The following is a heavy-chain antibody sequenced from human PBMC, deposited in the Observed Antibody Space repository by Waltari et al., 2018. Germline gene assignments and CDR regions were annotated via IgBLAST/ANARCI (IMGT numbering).Heavy chain of an antibody. V-gene: IGHV4-34*01. Sequence: QVQLQQCGAGLLKPSETLSLTCAVYGGSFSGYYWSWIRQPPGKGLEWIGEINHSGSTNYNPSLKSRVTISVDTSKNQFSLKLSSVTAADTAVYYCARVDCSGGSCPIDYWGQGTLVTVSS. J-gene: IGHJ4*02. D-gene: IGHD2-15*01. CDR2: INHSGST. CDR3: ARVDCSGGSCPIDY. CDR1: GGSFSGYY.